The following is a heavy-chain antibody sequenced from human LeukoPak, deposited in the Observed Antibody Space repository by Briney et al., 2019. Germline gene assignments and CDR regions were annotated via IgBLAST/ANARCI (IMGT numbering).Heavy chain of an antibody. Sequence: GGSLRLSCAASGFTFSSYAMSWVRQAPGKGLEWVSAISGSGGSIYYADSVKGRFTISRDNSKNALYLQMNSLRAEDTAVYYCAKDPDTAMAMGYFDYWGQGTLVTVSS. J-gene: IGHJ4*02. V-gene: IGHV3-23*01. D-gene: IGHD5-18*01. CDR1: GFTFSSYA. CDR2: ISGSGGSI. CDR3: AKDPDTAMAMGYFDY.